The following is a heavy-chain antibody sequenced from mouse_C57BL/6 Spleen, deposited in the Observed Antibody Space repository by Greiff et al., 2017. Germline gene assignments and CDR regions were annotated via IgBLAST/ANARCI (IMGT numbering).Heavy chain of an antibody. CDR3: ARDGPPDDYDEDGDAMDY. J-gene: IGHJ4*01. CDR1: GFTFSDFY. Sequence: EVKVVESGGGLVQSGRSLRLSCATSGFTFSDFYMEWVRQAPGKGLEWIAASRNKANDYTTEYSVSVKGRFIVSRDTSQSILYLQMNALRAEDTAIYYCARDGPPDDYDEDGDAMDYWGQGTSVTVSS. CDR2: SRNKANDYTT. V-gene: IGHV7-1*01. D-gene: IGHD2-4*01.